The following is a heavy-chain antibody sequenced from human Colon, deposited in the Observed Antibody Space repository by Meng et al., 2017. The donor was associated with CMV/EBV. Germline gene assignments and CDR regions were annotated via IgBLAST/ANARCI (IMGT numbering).Heavy chain of an antibody. V-gene: IGHV3-74*01. Sequence: GGSLRLSCVASGFDFRGYWMHWVRHVPGKGLQWVSRIHADGSNTVYADSVKGRFTVSRDNAKNTLYLQMNSLRAEDTAVYYCARLGYWATGLDVWGQGTTVTVSS. CDR3: ARLGYWATGLDV. J-gene: IGHJ6*02. CDR2: IHADGSNT. CDR1: GFDFRGYW. D-gene: IGHD3-22*01.